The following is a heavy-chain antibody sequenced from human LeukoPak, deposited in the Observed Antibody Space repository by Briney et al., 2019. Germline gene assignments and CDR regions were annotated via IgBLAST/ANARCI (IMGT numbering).Heavy chain of an antibody. CDR1: GGPISSGSYY. D-gene: IGHD3-10*01. Sequence: SRTLSLTCTVSGGPISSGSYYWSWIRQPAGKGLEWIGRIYTSGSTNYNPSLKSRVTISVDTSKNQFSLKLSSVTAADTAVYYCARDRFPNYYMDVWGKGTTVTVSS. CDR2: IYTSGST. J-gene: IGHJ6*03. CDR3: ARDRFPNYYMDV. V-gene: IGHV4-61*02.